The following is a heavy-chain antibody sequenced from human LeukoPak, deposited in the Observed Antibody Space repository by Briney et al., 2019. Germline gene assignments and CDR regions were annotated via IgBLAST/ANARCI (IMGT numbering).Heavy chain of an antibody. J-gene: IGHJ4*02. V-gene: IGHV3-48*04. D-gene: IGHD1-1*01. CDR2: IGISSGNT. CDR1: GFPFSDYS. Sequence: GGPLRLSCTASGFPFSDYSMNWVRQAPGKGLEWISYIGISSGNTKYADSVEGRFTISADNARNSLYLQMNSLRVEDTAVYYCARDHNYAFDNWGQGTLVSVSS. CDR3: ARDHNYAFDN.